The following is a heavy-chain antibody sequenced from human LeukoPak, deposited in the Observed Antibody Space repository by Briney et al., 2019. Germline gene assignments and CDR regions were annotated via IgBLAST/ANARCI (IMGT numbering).Heavy chain of an antibody. Sequence: GASVKVSCKASGGTFSSYAISWVRQAPGQGLEWMGGISPIFGTANSAQRLQGRVTITTDESTNTAYMELSSLRSEDTAVYYCARSGYPTRHYSYYMDVWGKGTAVTVSS. CDR2: ISPIFGTA. CDR3: ARSGYPTRHYSYYMDV. CDR1: GGTFSSYA. V-gene: IGHV1-69*05. D-gene: IGHD5-18*01. J-gene: IGHJ6*03.